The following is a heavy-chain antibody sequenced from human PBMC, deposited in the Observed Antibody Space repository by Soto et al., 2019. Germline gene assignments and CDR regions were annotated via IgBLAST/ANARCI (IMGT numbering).Heavy chain of an antibody. V-gene: IGHV3-9*01. CDR1: GFTFDDYA. CDR2: ISWNSATI. Sequence: EVQLVESEGGLVQPGRSLGLSCTASGFTFDDYAMHWVRQAPGKGLEWVSGISWNSATIGYADSVKGRFTISRDNAKSSLYLQMNSLRTDDTALYYCSLSNYYYDAMDVWGQGTTVTVSS. J-gene: IGHJ6*02. CDR3: SLSNYYYDAMDV.